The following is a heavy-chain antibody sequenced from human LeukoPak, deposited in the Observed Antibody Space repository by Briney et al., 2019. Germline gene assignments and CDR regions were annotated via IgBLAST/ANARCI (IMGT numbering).Heavy chain of an antibody. CDR3: AELGITMIGGV. CDR2: ISTSSSYI. Sequence: GGSLRLSCAASGFTFSSYSMNWVRQAPGKGLEWVSSISTSSSYIYYADSVKGRFTISRDNAKNSLYLQMNSLRAEDTAVYYCAELGITMIGGVWGRGTTVTIS. J-gene: IGHJ6*03. CDR1: GFTFSSYS. D-gene: IGHD3-10*02. V-gene: IGHV3-21*01.